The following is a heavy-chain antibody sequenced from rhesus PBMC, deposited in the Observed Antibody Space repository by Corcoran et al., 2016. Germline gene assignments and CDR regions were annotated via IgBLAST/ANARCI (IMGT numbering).Heavy chain of an antibody. CDR3: ARGERLVNEYFEF. D-gene: IGHD6S26*01. J-gene: IGHJ1*01. CDR2: ISCSGGST. V-gene: IGHV4-173*01. Sequence: QLQLQESGPGLVKPSETLSLTCAVSGGSISSNYWSGIRQPPGKGLELFGRISCSGGSTNYNPLSIRRVTISTHTSKNQFSLKLSSVAAADTAVYYCARGERLVNEYFEFWGQGALVTVSS. CDR1: GGSISSNY.